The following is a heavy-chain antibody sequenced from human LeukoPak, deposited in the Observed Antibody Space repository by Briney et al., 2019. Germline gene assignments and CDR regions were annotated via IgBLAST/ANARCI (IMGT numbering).Heavy chain of an antibody. V-gene: IGHV1-2*02. CDR2: INSNSGRT. J-gene: IGHJ4*02. D-gene: IGHD6-13*01. CDR1: GYTFTGYY. Sequence: ASVKVSCKASGYTFTGYYMHWVRLAPGQGLEWMGWINSNSGRTHYIQDFQGRVTMTRDTSISTAYMELSRLRSDDTAVYYCARDPYSSSWYGGYWGQGTLVTVSS. CDR3: ARDPYSSSWYGGY.